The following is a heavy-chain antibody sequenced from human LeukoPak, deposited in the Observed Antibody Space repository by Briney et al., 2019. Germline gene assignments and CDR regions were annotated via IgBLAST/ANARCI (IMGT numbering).Heavy chain of an antibody. CDR1: GGSFSGYY. J-gene: IGHJ6*03. CDR3: ARGRPYGRYYYYYYYMDV. V-gene: IGHV4-34*01. Sequence: KPSETLSLTCAVYGGSFSGYYWSWIRQPPGKGLEWIGEINHSGSTNYNPSLKSRVTISVDTSKNQFSLKLSSVTAADTAVYYCARGRPYGRYYYYYYYMDVWGKGTTVTVSS. CDR2: INHSGST. D-gene: IGHD3-10*01.